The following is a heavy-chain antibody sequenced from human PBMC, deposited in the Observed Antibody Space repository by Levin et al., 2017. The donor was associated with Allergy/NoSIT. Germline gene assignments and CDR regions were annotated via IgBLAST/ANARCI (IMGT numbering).Heavy chain of an antibody. CDR2: ISASSSNR. Sequence: GESLKISCVASGFTFSGYNMIWVRQAPGKGLEWVSSISASSSNRHYADSVKGRFTISRDNAKNSLYLQMNSLRAEDTAVYYCARIQEPHYFDSWGQGSLVTVSS. D-gene: IGHD1-14*01. J-gene: IGHJ4*02. CDR3: ARIQEPHYFDS. V-gene: IGHV3-21*06. CDR1: GFTFSGYN.